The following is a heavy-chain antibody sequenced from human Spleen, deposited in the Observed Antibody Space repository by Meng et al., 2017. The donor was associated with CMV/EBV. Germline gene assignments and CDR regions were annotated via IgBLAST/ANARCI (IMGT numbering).Heavy chain of an antibody. Sequence: SFAASGFTFSTYSMTWVRQAPGKGLEWVSSISSSSTYIYHADSVKGRFTISRDNAKNSLFLQMNSLRAEDTAAYYCVRWGNGDGFDIWGQGTMVTVSS. J-gene: IGHJ3*02. CDR2: ISSSSTYI. CDR3: VRWGNGDGFDI. CDR1: GFTFSTYS. V-gene: IGHV3-21*01. D-gene: IGHD7-27*01.